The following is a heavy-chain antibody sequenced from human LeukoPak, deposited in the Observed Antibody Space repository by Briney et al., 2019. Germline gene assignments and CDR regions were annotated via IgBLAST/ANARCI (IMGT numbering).Heavy chain of an antibody. CDR3: ARHVLSGYLNYWYFDL. CDR2: SYYSGST. V-gene: IGHV4-39*01. J-gene: IGHJ2*01. D-gene: IGHD3-3*01. CDR1: GGSISSSSYY. Sequence: SETLSLTCTVSGGSISSSSYYWGWIRQPPGKGLEWIWSSYYSGSTYYNPSLKSQFTISVYTSKNQFSLKLSSVTAADTAVYYCARHVLSGYLNYWYFDLWGRGTLVTVSS.